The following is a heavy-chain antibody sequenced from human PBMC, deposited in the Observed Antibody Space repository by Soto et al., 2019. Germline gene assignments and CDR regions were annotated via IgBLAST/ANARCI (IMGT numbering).Heavy chain of an antibody. CDR2: INPSGGST. CDR1: GYTFTSYY. CDR3: ARDRISSSRLPLVSYGMDV. V-gene: IGHV1-46*01. D-gene: IGHD6-13*01. J-gene: IGHJ6*02. Sequence: ASVKVCCKASGYTFTSYYMHWVRQAPGQGLEWMGIINPSGGSTSYAQKFQGRVTMTRDTSTSTVYMELSSLRSEDTAVYYCARDRISSSRLPLVSYGMDVWGQGTTVTVSS.